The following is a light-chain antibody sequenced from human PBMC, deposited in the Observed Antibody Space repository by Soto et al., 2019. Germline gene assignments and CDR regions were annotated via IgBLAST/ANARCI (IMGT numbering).Light chain of an antibody. V-gene: IGKV3-20*01. Sequence: EIEMAQSPSTLSLSPGERATLSCSASHSVSSSYLACYQQTPGQAPRLLIYGASSRATGIPDSFSGSGSGTDFTLTISRLELEDFAVYYCQQYGSSPSTFGQGTRLEIK. CDR3: QQYGSSPST. CDR2: GAS. J-gene: IGKJ5*01. CDR1: HSVSSSY.